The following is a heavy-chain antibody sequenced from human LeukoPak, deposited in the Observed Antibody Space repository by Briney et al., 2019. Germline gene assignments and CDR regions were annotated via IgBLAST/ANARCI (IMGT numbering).Heavy chain of an antibody. CDR2: FDPEDGET. V-gene: IGHV1-24*01. D-gene: IGHD6-19*01. J-gene: IGHJ4*02. CDR1: GYTLTELS. Sequence: ASVKVSCKVSGYTLTELSMHWVRQAPGKGLEWMGGFDPEDGETIYAQKFQGRVAMTTDTSTTTAYMELRGLRFNDTAVYYCARDSTTDETDSSGVWFDLSHFDYWGQGTLVTVSS. CDR3: ARDSTTDETDSSGVWFDLSHFDY.